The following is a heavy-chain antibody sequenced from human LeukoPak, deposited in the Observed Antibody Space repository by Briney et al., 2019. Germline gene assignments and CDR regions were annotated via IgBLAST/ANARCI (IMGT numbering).Heavy chain of an antibody. CDR2: IWYDGSNE. D-gene: IGHD2-15*01. CDR1: GFTFSSYG. Sequence: GRFLRLSCAASGFTFSSYGMHWVRQAPGKGLEWVAVIWYDGSNEYYADSVKGRFTISRDNSKNTLYLQMNSLRAEDTAVYYCARDLEVYCSGGSCLYYYYGMDVWGQGTTVTVSS. V-gene: IGHV3-33*01. CDR3: ARDLEVYCSGGSCLYYYYGMDV. J-gene: IGHJ6*02.